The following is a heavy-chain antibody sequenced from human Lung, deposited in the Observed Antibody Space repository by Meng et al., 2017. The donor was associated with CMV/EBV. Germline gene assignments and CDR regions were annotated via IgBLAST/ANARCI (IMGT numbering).Heavy chain of an antibody. Sequence: QGPLVHAGAEVKKPGASVRVSCKASGYTFTHHGISWIRQAPGQGLEWMGWISCYNGDTNYAQKLQGSVTMTTDTSTNTAYMDLRGLRSDDTAVYYCARDPSNTSGRYAYFDYWGQGTLVTVSS. CDR3: ARDPSNTSGRYAYFDY. J-gene: IGHJ4*02. CDR2: ISCYNGDT. D-gene: IGHD6-19*01. V-gene: IGHV1-18*01. CDR1: GYTFTHHG.